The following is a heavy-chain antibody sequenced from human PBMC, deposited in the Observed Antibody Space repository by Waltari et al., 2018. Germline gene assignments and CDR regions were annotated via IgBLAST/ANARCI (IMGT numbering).Heavy chain of an antibody. CDR2: INAGNGNT. J-gene: IGHJ3*02. Sequence: QVQLVQSGAEVKKPGASVKVSCKASGYTFTRYAMHWGGQAPGQRLEWMGWINAGNGNTKYSQKFQGRVTITRDTSANTAYMELSSLRSEDTAVYYCARDSGLERRPSAFDIWGQGTMVTVSS. D-gene: IGHD1-1*01. V-gene: IGHV1-3*01. CDR1: GYTFTRYA. CDR3: ARDSGLERRPSAFDI.